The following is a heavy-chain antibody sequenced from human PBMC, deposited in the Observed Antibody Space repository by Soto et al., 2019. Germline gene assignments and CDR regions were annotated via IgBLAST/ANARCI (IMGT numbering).Heavy chain of an antibody. Sequence: EVQLLESGGDLVQPGGSLRLSCAASGFTFSSYAMSWVRQAPGKGLEWVSAISGSGGSTYYADSVKGRFTISRDNSKNTRYLQMNSVRAEATAVYYCAKDLMVRSSGWYDGFDPWGQGTLVTVSS. V-gene: IGHV3-23*01. CDR3: AKDLMVRSSGWYDGFDP. CDR1: GFTFSSYA. CDR2: ISGSGGST. D-gene: IGHD6-19*01. J-gene: IGHJ5*02.